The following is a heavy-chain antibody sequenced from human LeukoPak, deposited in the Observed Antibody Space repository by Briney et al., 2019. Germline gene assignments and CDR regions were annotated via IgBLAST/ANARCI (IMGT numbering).Heavy chain of an antibody. CDR1: DGSISSNNYY. J-gene: IGHJ5*02. D-gene: IGHD6-19*01. Sequence: SETLSLTCTVSDGSISSNNYYWGWIRQPPGKGLEWIGSRFYSGSTYYNPSLKSRVTVSVDTSNNQFFLRLNSVTAADTAVYHCARHLEVAGTNYNWFDRWRQGTQVTVSS. V-gene: IGHV4-39*01. CDR3: ARHLEVAGTNYNWFDR. CDR2: RFYSGST.